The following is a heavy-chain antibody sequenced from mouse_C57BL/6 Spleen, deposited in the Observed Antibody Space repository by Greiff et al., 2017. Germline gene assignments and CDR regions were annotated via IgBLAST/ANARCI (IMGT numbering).Heavy chain of an antibody. D-gene: IGHD1-1*01. CDR3: ARYNYLFDY. CDR1: GLTFTDSY. J-gene: IGHJ2*01. V-gene: IGHV7-3*01. CDR2: IRNKANGYTT. Sequence: EVKLVESGGGLVQPGGSLSLACAASGLTFTDSYMSWVRQPPGTALSWLGFIRNKANGYTTEYCASVRGQFTSSRDNSQSILYLQMNALRAEDSATYYRARYNYLFDYWGQGTTLTVSS.